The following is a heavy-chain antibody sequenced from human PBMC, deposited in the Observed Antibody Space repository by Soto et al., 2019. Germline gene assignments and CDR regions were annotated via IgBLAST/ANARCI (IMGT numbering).Heavy chain of an antibody. CDR3: AKGSSWSEFEY. D-gene: IGHD6-19*01. CDR2: MSSST. J-gene: IGHJ4*02. CDR1: GFTFSNYA. V-gene: IGHV3-23*01. Sequence: GGSLRLSCVVPGFTFSNYAMTWVRQAPGKGLEWVSSMSSSTYYTDSVKGRFTISRDNSKNTLYLQMNSLRAQDTAMYYCAKGSSWSEFEYWGQGTLVTV.